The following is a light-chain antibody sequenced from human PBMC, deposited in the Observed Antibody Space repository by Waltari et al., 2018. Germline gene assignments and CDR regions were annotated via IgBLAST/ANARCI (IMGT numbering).Light chain of an antibody. J-gene: IGKJ1*01. CDR3: QQYSNWRT. Sequence: EIVLTQSPATLSLSPGERANLSCRASQSVSSSLAWYQQKPGQAPRLLIYGASSRATGIPDRFSGSGSGTDFTLTISSLEPEDFAVYYCQQYSNWRTFGQGTKVEIK. CDR2: GAS. V-gene: IGKV3-15*01. CDR1: QSVSSS.